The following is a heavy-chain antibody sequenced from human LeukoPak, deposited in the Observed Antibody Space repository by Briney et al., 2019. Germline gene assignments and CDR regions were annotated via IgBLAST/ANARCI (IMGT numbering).Heavy chain of an antibody. CDR1: GYSISSGYY. D-gene: IGHD3-3*01. CDR2: IYHSGST. Sequence: PSETLSLTCAVSGYSISSGYYWGWIRQPPGKGLEWIGGIYHSGSTYYNPSLKSRVTISVDTSKNQFSLKLSSVTAADTAVYYCARQSGGFLEWLLTFDYWGQGTLVTVSS. CDR3: ARQSGGFLEWLLTFDY. V-gene: IGHV4-38-2*01. J-gene: IGHJ4*02.